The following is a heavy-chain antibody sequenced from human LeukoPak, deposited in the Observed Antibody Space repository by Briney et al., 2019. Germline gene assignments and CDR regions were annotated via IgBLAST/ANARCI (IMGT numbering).Heavy chain of an antibody. CDR3: ARHKRGIAAAGADY. Sequence: GESLKISCKGPKYSFSTYWIAWVRQMPGKGLEWMGIIYPGDSDTRYSPSFQGQVTISADKSISTAYLQWSSLKASDTAMYYCARHKRGIAAAGADYWGQGTLVTVSS. V-gene: IGHV5-51*01. J-gene: IGHJ4*02. D-gene: IGHD6-13*01. CDR1: KYSFSTYW. CDR2: IYPGDSDT.